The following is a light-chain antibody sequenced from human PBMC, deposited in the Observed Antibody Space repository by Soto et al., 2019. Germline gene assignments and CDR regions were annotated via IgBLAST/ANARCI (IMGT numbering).Light chain of an antibody. Sequence: QSALTQPASVSGSPGQSITISCTGTSNDVGTYNRVSWYQQHPHKAPTLMIYEVNKRPSGVSNRFSGSKSGNTASLTISGLQAEDEADYYCCSSVGSPIWVFGGGTKVIVL. V-gene: IGLV2-23*02. CDR1: SNDVGTYNR. J-gene: IGLJ3*02. CDR2: EVN. CDR3: CSSVGSPIWV.